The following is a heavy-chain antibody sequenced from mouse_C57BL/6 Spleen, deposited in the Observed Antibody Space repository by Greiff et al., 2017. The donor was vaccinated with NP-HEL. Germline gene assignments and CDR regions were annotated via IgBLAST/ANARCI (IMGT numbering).Heavy chain of an antibody. CDR3: ARNHYGSSYDWYFDV. D-gene: IGHD1-1*01. CDR2: FHPYNDDT. J-gene: IGHJ1*03. Sequence: VQLQESGAELVKPGASVKMSCKASGYTFTTYPIEWMKQNHGKSLEWIGNFHPYNDDTKYNEKFKGKATLTVEKSSSTVYLELSRLTSDDSAVYYGARNHYGSSYDWYFDVWGTGTTVTVSS. V-gene: IGHV1-47*01. CDR1: GYTFTTYP.